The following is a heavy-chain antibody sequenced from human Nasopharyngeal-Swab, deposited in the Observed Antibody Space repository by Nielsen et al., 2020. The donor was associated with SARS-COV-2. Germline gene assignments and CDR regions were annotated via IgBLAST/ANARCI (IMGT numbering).Heavy chain of an antibody. D-gene: IGHD6-13*01. CDR3: ARDRPGIAAAGNNYYYGMDV. J-gene: IGHJ6*02. CDR2: IYSGGST. V-gene: IGHV3-53*01. CDR1: GFTVSSNY. Sequence: GESLKISCAASGFTVSSNYMSWVRQAPGKGLEWVSVIYSGGSTYYADSVKGRFTISRDNSKNTLYLQMNSLRAEDTAVYYCARDRPGIAAAGNNYYYGMDVWGQGTTVTVSS.